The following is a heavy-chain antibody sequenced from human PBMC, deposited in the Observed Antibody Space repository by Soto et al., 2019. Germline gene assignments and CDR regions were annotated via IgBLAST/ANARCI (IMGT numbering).Heavy chain of an antibody. V-gene: IGHV5-51*01. D-gene: IGHD6-19*01. CDR1: GDSFTGFW. J-gene: IGHJ4*02. Sequence: GESLKISCKVSGDSFTGFWIGWVRQMPGKGLEWLGSIYPRDSDTRYSPSFQGQVTISADKSLSTAYLQWNSLQASDTAIYYCARQHPLDSRVWYTWGQGTLVTVSS. CDR2: IYPRDSDT. CDR3: ARQHPLDSRVWYT.